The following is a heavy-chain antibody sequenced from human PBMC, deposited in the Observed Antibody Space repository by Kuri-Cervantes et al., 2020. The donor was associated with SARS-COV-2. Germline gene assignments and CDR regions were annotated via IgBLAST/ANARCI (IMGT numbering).Heavy chain of an antibody. Sequence: GGSLRLSCAASGFTFSSYSMNWVRQAPGKGLEWVSSISSSSSYIYYADSVKGRFTISRDDSKSIAYLQMNSLKTEDTAVYYCTRGDFWSGHYLDYWGQGTLVTVSS. CDR2: ISSSSSYI. V-gene: IGHV3-21*03. CDR3: TRGDFWSGHYLDY. CDR1: GFTFSSYS. D-gene: IGHD3-3*01. J-gene: IGHJ4*02.